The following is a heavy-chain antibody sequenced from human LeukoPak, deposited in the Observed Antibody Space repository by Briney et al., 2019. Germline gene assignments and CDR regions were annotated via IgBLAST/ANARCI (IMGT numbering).Heavy chain of an antibody. CDR1: GFTFSSYA. CDR2: ITGSGGYT. D-gene: IGHD6-19*01. J-gene: IGHJ4*02. Sequence: GGSLRLSCAASGFTFSSYAMSWVRQAPGKGLEWVSTITGSGGYTYYADSVKGLFAISRVNSKNTLYLQMSSLRAEDTAVYYCAKDPSVGWYHDYWGQGTLVTVSS. V-gene: IGHV3-23*01. CDR3: AKDPSVGWYHDY.